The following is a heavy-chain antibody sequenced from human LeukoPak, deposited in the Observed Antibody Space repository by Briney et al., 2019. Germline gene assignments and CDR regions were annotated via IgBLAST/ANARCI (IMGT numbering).Heavy chain of an antibody. CDR1: GFTFSSYS. CDR2: ISSSSSYI. D-gene: IGHD2-15*01. V-gene: IGHV3-21*01. Sequence: GGCLRLSCAASGFTFSSYSMNWVRQAPGKGLEWGSSISSSSSYIYYADSVKGRFTISRENAKNSLYLQMNSLRAEDTAVYYCARVCSGGSCYSLTAFDYWGQGTLVTVSS. CDR3: ARVCSGGSCYSLTAFDY. J-gene: IGHJ4*02.